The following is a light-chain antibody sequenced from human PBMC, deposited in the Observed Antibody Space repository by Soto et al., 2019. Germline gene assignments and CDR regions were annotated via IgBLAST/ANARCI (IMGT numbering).Light chain of an antibody. CDR2: DAS. Sequence: EIVMTQSPATLSVSPGERATLSCRASQSVSSNLAWYQHKPGQAPRLLISDASNRATGIPARFSGSGSGTAFTLTISRLEPEDFAVYYCQQNSSSRSWTFGQGTKVDIK. CDR3: QQNSSSRSWT. CDR1: QSVSSN. V-gene: IGKV3D-15*01. J-gene: IGKJ1*01.